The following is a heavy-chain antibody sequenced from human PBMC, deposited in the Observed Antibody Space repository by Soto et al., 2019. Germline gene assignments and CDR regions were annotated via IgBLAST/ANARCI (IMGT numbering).Heavy chain of an antibody. CDR3: APWELGSFDY. J-gene: IGHJ4*02. V-gene: IGHV3-48*03. Sequence: EVQLVESGGGLVQPGGSLRLSCAASGFTFSSYEMNWVRQAPGKGLEWVSYISSSGSTIYYADSVEGRFAISRDNAKNSLYLQMNSLRAEDTAVYYCAPWELGSFDYWGQGTLVTVSS. D-gene: IGHD7-27*01. CDR1: GFTFSSYE. CDR2: ISSSGSTI.